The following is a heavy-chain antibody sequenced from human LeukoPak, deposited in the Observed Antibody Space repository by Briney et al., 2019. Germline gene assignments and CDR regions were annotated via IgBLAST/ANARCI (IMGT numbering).Heavy chain of an antibody. CDR1: GGSISCSGYY. J-gene: IGHJ5*02. CDR3: ARHEYSGSYYGLSWFDP. V-gene: IGHV4-39*01. D-gene: IGHD1-26*01. Sequence: PSETLSLTCTVSGGSISCSGYYWGWIRQPPWKGLEWIATIYYSGSTYYNPSLKSRVTISVDTSKNQLFLKLSSLTAADTAVYYCARHEYSGSYYGLSWFDPWGQGTLVPVSS. CDR2: IYYSGST.